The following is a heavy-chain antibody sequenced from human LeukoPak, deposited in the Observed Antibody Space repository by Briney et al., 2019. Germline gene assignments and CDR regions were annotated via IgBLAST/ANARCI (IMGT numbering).Heavy chain of an antibody. CDR1: GFTFSSYG. Sequence: GRSLRLSCAASGFTFSSYGMHWVRQAPGKGLEWVAVISYDGSNKYYADSVKGRFTISRDNSKNTLYLQMNSLRAEDTAVYYCAKAGTTGTDYYYYGMDVWGKGTTVTVSS. J-gene: IGHJ6*04. CDR3: AKAGTTGTDYYYYGMDV. V-gene: IGHV3-30*18. D-gene: IGHD1-1*01. CDR2: ISYDGSNK.